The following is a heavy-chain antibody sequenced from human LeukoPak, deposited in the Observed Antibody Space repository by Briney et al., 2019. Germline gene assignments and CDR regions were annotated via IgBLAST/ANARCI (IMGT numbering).Heavy chain of an antibody. D-gene: IGHD3-10*01. CDR3: AKDLRTYGSGIYRLPTVIFNY. J-gene: IGHJ4*02. CDR1: GFSFSTYA. V-gene: IGHV3-23*01. CDR2: IIATGDST. Sequence: GRSLRLSCAASGFSFSTYAMSWVRQAPGKGLEWVSSIIATGDSTYYADSVKGRFTISRDNSKNTLYLQMNSLRAEDTAIYYCAKDLRTYGSGIYRLPTVIFNYWGQGTLVTVSS.